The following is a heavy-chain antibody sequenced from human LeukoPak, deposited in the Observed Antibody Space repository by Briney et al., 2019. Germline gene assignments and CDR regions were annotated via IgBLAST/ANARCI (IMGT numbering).Heavy chain of an antibody. V-gene: IGHV3-7*01. CDR2: IKEDGTKK. CDR3: ARDAAGYDP. Sequence: GGSVRLSCAASGFTLNTFWMSWVRQTPGKGLEWVANIKEDGTKKDYVDSVKGRSTISRDNAENSLYLQMNSLRAEDTAVYYCARDAAGYDPWGQGTLVTVSS. CDR1: GFTLNTFW. D-gene: IGHD6-13*01. J-gene: IGHJ5*02.